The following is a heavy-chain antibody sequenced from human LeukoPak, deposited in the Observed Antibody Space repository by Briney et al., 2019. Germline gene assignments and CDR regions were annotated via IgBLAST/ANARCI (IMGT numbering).Heavy chain of an antibody. D-gene: IGHD6-19*01. CDR3: AKDIEVQWLASPFDY. CDR2: IRYDGSNK. Sequence: GGSLRLSCAASGFTFSSYGMHWVRQAPGKGLEWVAFIRYDGSNKYYADSVKGRFTISRDNAKNSLYLQMNSLRAEDTALYYCAKDIEVQWLASPFDYWGQGTLVTVSS. V-gene: IGHV3-30*02. J-gene: IGHJ4*02. CDR1: GFTFSSYG.